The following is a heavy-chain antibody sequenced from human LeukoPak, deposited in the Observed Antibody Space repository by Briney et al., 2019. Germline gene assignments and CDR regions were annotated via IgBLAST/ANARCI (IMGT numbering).Heavy chain of an antibody. D-gene: IGHD6-13*01. J-gene: IGHJ6*02. Sequence: ASVKVSCKASGYTFTGYYMHWVRQAPGQGLEWMGWINPNSGGTNYAQKFQGWVTMTRDTSISTAYMELSRLRSDDTAVYYCARAQQLDDYYYYGMDVWGQGTTVTVSS. CDR3: ARAQQLDDYYYYGMDV. CDR1: GYTFTGYY. CDR2: INPNSGGT. V-gene: IGHV1-2*04.